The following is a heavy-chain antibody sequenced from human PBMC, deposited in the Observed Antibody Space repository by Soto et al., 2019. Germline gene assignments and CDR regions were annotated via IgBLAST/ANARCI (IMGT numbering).Heavy chain of an antibody. CDR3: ARERWLQSGRSEPTFDY. Sequence: TLSLTCTVSGGSISSGGYYWSWIRQHPGKGLEWIGYIYYSGSTYYNPSLKSRVTISVDTSKNQFSLKLSSVTAADTAVYYCARERWLQSGRSEPTFDYWGQGTLVTVSS. CDR2: IYYSGST. J-gene: IGHJ4*02. V-gene: IGHV4-31*03. CDR1: GGSISSGGYY. D-gene: IGHD5-12*01.